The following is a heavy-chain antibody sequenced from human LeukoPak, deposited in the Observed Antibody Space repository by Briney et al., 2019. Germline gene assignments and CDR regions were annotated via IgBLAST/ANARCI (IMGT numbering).Heavy chain of an antibody. CDR2: IKQDGSEK. CDR1: GFNFSNYW. Sequence: GGSLRLSCAASGFNFSNYWMSWVRQAPGKGLEWVANIKQDGSEKYYVDSVKGRFTISRDNAKNSLFLQMNSLRAEDTAVYYCARVPAVAGSGHWFDPWGQGTLVTVSS. J-gene: IGHJ5*02. D-gene: IGHD6-19*01. V-gene: IGHV3-7*01. CDR3: ARVPAVAGSGHWFDP.